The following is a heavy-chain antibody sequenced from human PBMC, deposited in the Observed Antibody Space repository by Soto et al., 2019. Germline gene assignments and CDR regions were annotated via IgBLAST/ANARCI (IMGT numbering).Heavy chain of an antibody. V-gene: IGHV1-18*04. Sequence: QVQLVQSGGEVTKPGASVKVSCKSSGYTFTSYGVSWVRQAPGQGLEWLGWISVYTGNTKQAQKFQDRVTLTTEASTGTASVELRTLRSDDTAVYYCARDRCTTDRCYTHHFDVWGQGTTVTVSS. D-gene: IGHD2-8*01. CDR3: ARDRCTTDRCYTHHFDV. J-gene: IGHJ6*02. CDR1: GYTFTSYG. CDR2: ISVYTGNT.